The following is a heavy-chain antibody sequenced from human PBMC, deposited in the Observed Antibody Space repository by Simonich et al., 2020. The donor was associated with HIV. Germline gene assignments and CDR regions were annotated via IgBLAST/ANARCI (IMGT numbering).Heavy chain of an antibody. CDR2: IDWDDDK. CDR1: GFSLSTSGMR. D-gene: IGHD3-10*01. Sequence: QVTLKESGPALVKPTQTLTLTCTFSGFSLSTSGMRVSWIRQPPGKALEWLARIDWDDDKFYSTSLKTRITISKDTSKNQVVLTMTNMDPVDTATYYCARTPIIRGIIVAFDIWGQGTMVTVSS. V-gene: IGHV2-70*04. J-gene: IGHJ3*02. CDR3: ARTPIIRGIIVAFDI.